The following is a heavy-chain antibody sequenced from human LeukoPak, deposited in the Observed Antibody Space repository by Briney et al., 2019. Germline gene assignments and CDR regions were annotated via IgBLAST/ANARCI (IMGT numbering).Heavy chain of an antibody. CDR1: GFTFSSYA. J-gene: IGHJ4*02. V-gene: IGHV3-30*02. Sequence: GGSLRLSCAASGFTFSSYAMHWVRQAPGKGLEWVAFIQYDGSNKYYADSVKGRFTISRDNSKNTLYLQMNSLRVEDTAVYYCAKDVWGPTVTTLYFDYWGQGSLVTVSS. CDR3: AKDVWGPTVTTLYFDY. D-gene: IGHD4-17*01. CDR2: IQYDGSNK.